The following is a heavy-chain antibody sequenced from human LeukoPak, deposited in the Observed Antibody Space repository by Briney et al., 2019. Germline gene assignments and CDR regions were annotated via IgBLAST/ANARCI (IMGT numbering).Heavy chain of an antibody. CDR1: GFTFSNFA. CDR3: ARELTGYWQQY. J-gene: IGHJ4*02. Sequence: GGSLRLSCAASGFTFSNFAMHWVRQAPGKGLEWVAIISYDGSNQYYADSVKGRFTISRDSSQNTLYLQMNSLRAEDTAVYYRARELTGYWQQYWGQGTLVTVSS. V-gene: IGHV3-30*04. D-gene: IGHD3-9*01. CDR2: ISYDGSNQ.